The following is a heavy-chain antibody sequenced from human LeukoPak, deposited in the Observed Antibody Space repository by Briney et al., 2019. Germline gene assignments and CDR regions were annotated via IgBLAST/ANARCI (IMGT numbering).Heavy chain of an antibody. CDR2: IWSDATNQ. V-gene: IGHV3-33*06. D-gene: IGHD4-11*01. CDR3: AKDAQRGFDYSNSLEH. CDR1: GFTFSHYG. J-gene: IGHJ4*02. Sequence: GGSLRLSCEASGFTFSHYGMHWVRQAPGKGLEWVAVIWSDATNQYYADSVKGRFTISRDNFKNTVSLQMNSLRAEDTAVYYRAKDAQRGFDYSNSLEHWGQGSLVTVSS.